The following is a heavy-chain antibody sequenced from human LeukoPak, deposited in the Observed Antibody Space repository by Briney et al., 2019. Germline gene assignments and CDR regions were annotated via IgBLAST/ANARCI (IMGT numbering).Heavy chain of an antibody. CDR2: ISSFSGTT. CDR1: GITFSSYS. V-gene: IGHV3-48*01. D-gene: IGHD5-18*01. J-gene: IGHJ4*02. CDR3: ANDLGWIQLNLG. Sequence: GGSLRLSCVASGITFSSYSMNWVRQAPGKGLEWVSYISSFSGTTYYADSVKGRFTISRDNSKNTLYLQMNSLRAEDTAVYYCANDLGWIQLNLGRGQGTLVTVSS.